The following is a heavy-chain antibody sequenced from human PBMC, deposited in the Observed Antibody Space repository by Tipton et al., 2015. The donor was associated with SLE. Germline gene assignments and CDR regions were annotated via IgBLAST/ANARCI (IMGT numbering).Heavy chain of an antibody. V-gene: IGHV4-59*11. D-gene: IGHD2-2*01. CDR3: ARMGLCTTTTCNEGAFDV. CDR2: IYYTGNT. J-gene: IGHJ3*01. CDR1: GGSMSYHY. Sequence: TLSLTCSVSGGSMSYHYWSWIRQPPGKGLEWIGYIYYTGNTNYKPSLKSRVTMSVDTSKSQFSLKLTFVSAADTAIYYCARMGLCTTTTCNEGAFDVWGQGSMVTVSS.